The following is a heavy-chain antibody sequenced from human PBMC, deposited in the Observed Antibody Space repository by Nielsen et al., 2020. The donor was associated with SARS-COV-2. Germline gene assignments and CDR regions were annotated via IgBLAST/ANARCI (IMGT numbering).Heavy chain of an antibody. J-gene: IGHJ5*02. D-gene: IGHD6-13*01. Sequence: ASVKVSCKASGYTFTAYAIHWVRQDPGQRLEWMGWISAYNGNTNYAQKLQGRVTMTTDTSTSTAYMELRSLRSDDTAVYYCARLGRGDSRLLDPWGRGTLVTVSS. V-gene: IGHV1-18*01. CDR1: GYTFTAYA. CDR3: ARLGRGDSRLLDP. CDR2: ISAYNGNT.